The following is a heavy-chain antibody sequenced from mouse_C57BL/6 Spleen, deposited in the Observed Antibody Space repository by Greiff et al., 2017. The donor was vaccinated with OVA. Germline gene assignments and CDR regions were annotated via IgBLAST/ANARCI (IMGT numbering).Heavy chain of an antibody. CDR3: ERHDYDGFAY. D-gene: IGHD2-4*01. J-gene: IGHJ3*01. V-gene: IGHV5-17*01. Sequence: EVKVEESGGGLVKPGGSLKLSCAASGFTFSDYGMHWVRQAPEKGLEWVAYISSGSSTIYYADTVKGRSTISRDNAKNTLFLQMTRLRSEDTAMYCGERHDYDGFAYWGQGTLVTVSA. CDR1: GFTFSDYG. CDR2: ISSGSSTI.